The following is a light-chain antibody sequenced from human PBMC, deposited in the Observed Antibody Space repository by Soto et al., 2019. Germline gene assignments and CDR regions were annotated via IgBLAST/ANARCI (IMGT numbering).Light chain of an antibody. Sequence: QSALTQPPSVSGSPGQSVTISCTGTSTDFVSYNRVSWYQQPPGTAPKLIIYEASNRPSGVPDRFSGSKSGNTASLTISGLQAADEADYDCSLYTSENTYVCGTGTNVTVL. CDR3: SLYTSENTYV. CDR1: STDFVSYNR. CDR2: EAS. V-gene: IGLV2-18*01. J-gene: IGLJ1*01.